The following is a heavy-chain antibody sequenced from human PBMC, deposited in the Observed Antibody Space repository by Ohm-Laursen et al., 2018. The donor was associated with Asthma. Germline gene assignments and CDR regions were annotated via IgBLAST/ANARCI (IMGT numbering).Heavy chain of an antibody. V-gene: IGHV1-69*01. Sequence: SSVKVSCKASGGTFSSYAISWVRQAPGQGLEWMGGIIPIFGTANYAQKFQGRVTITADESTNTAYMELSSLRSEDTAVYYCARVHVYCSSTSCYPNWFDPWGQGTLVTVSS. D-gene: IGHD2-2*01. CDR3: ARVHVYCSSTSCYPNWFDP. CDR2: IIPIFGTA. J-gene: IGHJ5*02. CDR1: GGTFSSYA.